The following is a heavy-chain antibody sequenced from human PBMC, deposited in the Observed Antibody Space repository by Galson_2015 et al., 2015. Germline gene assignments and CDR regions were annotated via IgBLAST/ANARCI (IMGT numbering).Heavy chain of an antibody. CDR2: ISYDGSNK. J-gene: IGHJ4*02. CDR3: ARDYSSGYSTIFDY. D-gene: IGHD3-22*01. CDR1: GFTFSSYG. Sequence: SLRLSCAASGFTFSSYGMHWVRQAPGKGLEWVAVISYDGSNKYYADSVKGRFTTSRDNSKNTLYLQMNSLRAEDTAVYYCARDYSSGYSTIFDYWGQGTLVTVSS. V-gene: IGHV3-30*03.